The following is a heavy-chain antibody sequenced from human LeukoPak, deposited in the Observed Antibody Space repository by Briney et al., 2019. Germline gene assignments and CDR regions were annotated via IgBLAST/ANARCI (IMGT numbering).Heavy chain of an antibody. CDR2: INGSGGPT. J-gene: IGHJ6*02. CDR3: AKGHRTISYYSDKDV. CDR1: GFTFSSCA. D-gene: IGHD2-2*02. Sequence: PGGSLRLSCAASGFTFSSCAMSWVRQAPGKGLEWVSAINGSGGPTFYADSVKGRFTISRDNSKNTLYLQMNSLRAEDTAVYYCAKGHRTISYYSDKDVWGQGTTVTVSS. V-gene: IGHV3-23*01.